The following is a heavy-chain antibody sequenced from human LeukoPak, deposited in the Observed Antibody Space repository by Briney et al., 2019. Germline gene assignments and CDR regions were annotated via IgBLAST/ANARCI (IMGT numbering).Heavy chain of an antibody. J-gene: IGHJ4*02. V-gene: IGHV3-9*01. D-gene: IGHD5-12*01. Sequence: GRSLRLSCAASGFTFDDYAMHWVRQAPGKGLEWVSGISWNSGSIGYADSVKGRFTISRDNAKNSLYLQMNSLRAEDTALYYCAKAGGYDYVTAFDYWGQGTRVTVSS. CDR2: ISWNSGSI. CDR3: AKAGGYDYVTAFDY. CDR1: GFTFDDYA.